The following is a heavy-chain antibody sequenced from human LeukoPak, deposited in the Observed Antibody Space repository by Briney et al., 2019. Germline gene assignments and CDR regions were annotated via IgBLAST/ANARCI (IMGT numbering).Heavy chain of an antibody. J-gene: IGHJ4*02. CDR2: ISYDGSNK. Sequence: GGSLRLSCAASGFTFSSYGMHWVRQAPGKGLEGVAVISYDGSNKYYADSVKGRFTISRDNSKNTLYLQMNSLRAEDTAVYYCAAYCGGDCYGGLDYWGQGTLVTVSS. D-gene: IGHD2-21*02. V-gene: IGHV3-30*03. CDR3: AAYCGGDCYGGLDY. CDR1: GFTFSSYG.